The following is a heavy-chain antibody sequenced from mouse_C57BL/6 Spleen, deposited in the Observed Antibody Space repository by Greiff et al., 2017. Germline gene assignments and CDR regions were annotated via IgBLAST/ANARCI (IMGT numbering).Heavy chain of an antibody. V-gene: IGHV1-81*01. CDR1: GYTFTSYG. CDR3: ARSGTTVVAKTLDY. D-gene: IGHD1-1*01. Sequence: QVHVKQSGAELARPGASVKLSCKASGYTFTSYGISWVKQRTGQGLEWIGEIYPRSGNTYYNEKFKGKATLTADKSSSTAYMELRSLTSEDSAVYFCARSGTTVVAKTLDYWGQGTTLTVSS. J-gene: IGHJ2*01. CDR2: IYPRSGNT.